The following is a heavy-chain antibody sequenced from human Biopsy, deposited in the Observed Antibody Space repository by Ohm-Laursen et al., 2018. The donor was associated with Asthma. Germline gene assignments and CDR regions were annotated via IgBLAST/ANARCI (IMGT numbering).Heavy chain of an antibody. CDR3: ARSAKTIFGVVMGSYYYGMDV. V-gene: IGHV4-34*01. CDR1: GGSFSGYY. Sequence: VTLSLTCAVYGGSFSGYYWSWIRQPPGKGLEWIGEINHSGSTNYNPSLKSRVTISVDTSKNQFSLKLSSVTAADTAVYYCARSAKTIFGVVMGSYYYGMDVWGQGTTVTVSS. J-gene: IGHJ6*02. CDR2: INHSGST. D-gene: IGHD3-3*01.